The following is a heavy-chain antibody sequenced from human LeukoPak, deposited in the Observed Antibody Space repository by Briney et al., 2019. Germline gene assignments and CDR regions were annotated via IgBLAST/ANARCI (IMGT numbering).Heavy chain of an antibody. CDR3: AHSTLCTSSSCYDAFDI. V-gene: IGHV2-5*02. D-gene: IGHD2-2*01. CDR1: GFSLSTRGAG. J-gene: IGHJ3*02. CDR2: IYWDDDK. Sequence: SGPTLLNPTQTLTLTCAFSGFSLSTRGAGMGWIRQPPGKALEWLALIYWDDDKRYSPYLKNRLSITKGTSENHVVITMTNMDPVDTAKYYCAHSTLCTSSSCYDAFDIWGQGTMVTVSS.